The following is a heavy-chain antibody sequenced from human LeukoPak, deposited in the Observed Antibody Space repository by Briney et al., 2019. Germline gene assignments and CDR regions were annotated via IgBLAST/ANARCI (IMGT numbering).Heavy chain of an antibody. CDR1: GFTFSSYW. Sequence: GGSLRLSCAASGFTFSSYWMHWVRPAPGRGLVWVSRINSDGISTNYADSVKGRFTISRDNAKNTLYLQMNSLRAEDTAVYYCAREIANTRNAMGLWGLGTLVTVSS. CDR2: INSDGIST. V-gene: IGHV3-74*01. J-gene: IGHJ4*02. D-gene: IGHD6-13*01. CDR3: AREIANTRNAMGL.